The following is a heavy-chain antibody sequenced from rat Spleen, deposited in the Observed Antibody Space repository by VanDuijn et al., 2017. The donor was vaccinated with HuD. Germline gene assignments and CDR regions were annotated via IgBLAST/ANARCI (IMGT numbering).Heavy chain of an antibody. CDR2: ISSDGVNT. CDR1: GFTFSKYW. Sequence: EVQLVETGGGLVQPGRSLKLSCVASGFTFSKYWMYWVRQAPGKGLEWVSSISSDGVNTYYPDSVKGRFTISRDNAENTVYLQMNSLRSEDTATYYCAVSWFAYWGQGTLVTVSS. J-gene: IGHJ3*01. CDR3: AVSWFAY. V-gene: IGHV5-58*01.